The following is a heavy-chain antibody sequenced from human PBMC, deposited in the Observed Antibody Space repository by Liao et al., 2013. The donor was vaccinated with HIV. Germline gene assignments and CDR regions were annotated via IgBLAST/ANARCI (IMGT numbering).Heavy chain of an antibody. CDR3: TRELGGLALD. V-gene: IGHV4-39*07. CDR2: VYHDGNT. CDR1: GGSVATSDSY. Sequence: QMQLQESASGLVKPSGTLSLTCSVSGGSVATSDSYWGWIRQSPGKGLEWIGTVYHDGNTYYNPSLKRRVTISLDMSKNQFSLKMRSLTSADTAIYYCTRELGGLALDWGQGSLVAVSA. D-gene: IGHD3-3*01. J-gene: IGHJ4*02.